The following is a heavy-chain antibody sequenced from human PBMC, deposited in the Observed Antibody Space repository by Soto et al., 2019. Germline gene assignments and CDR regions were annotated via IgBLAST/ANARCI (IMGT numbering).Heavy chain of an antibody. J-gene: IGHJ6*02. CDR1: GFTFSSYW. D-gene: IGHD6-13*01. CDR2: IKQDGSEE. V-gene: IGHV3-7*01. Sequence: EVQLVESGGGLVQPGGSLRLSCVDSGFTFSSYWMSWVRQAPVKGLEWVGNIKQDGSEENYVDSVKGRFTISRDNAKNSMQLQTNSLRAEDTAVYYCARIAASGRGWDVWGQGTTVVVSS. CDR3: ARIAASGRGWDV.